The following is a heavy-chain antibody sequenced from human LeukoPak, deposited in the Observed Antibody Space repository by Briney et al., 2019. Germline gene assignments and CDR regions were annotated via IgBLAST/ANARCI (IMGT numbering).Heavy chain of an antibody. Sequence: GGSLRLSCAASGFTFASYAMSWVRQAPGKGLEWVSAINAASTTSYADSVKGRFTISRDNSKNTLYLQMSSLRAEDTAVYYCAKREVVAGTRYFDYWGQGTLVTVSS. CDR3: AKREVVAGTRYFDY. CDR2: INAASTT. CDR1: GFTFASYA. D-gene: IGHD1-1*01. J-gene: IGHJ4*02. V-gene: IGHV3-23*01.